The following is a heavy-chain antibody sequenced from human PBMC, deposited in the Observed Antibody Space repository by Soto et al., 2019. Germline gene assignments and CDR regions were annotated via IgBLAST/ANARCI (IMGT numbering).Heavy chain of an antibody. CDR1: SGSINSHY. Sequence: QVQLQESGPRLVKPSETLSLTCSVSSGSINSHYWSWIRQPPGRGLEWIGYIPHSGNTNYDPSLRGRVTMSVDPSKNQFSLRLNSVTAADTAVYYCATYYFLPGHHDYFDSWGHGLLVTVSA. D-gene: IGHD3-9*01. J-gene: IGHJ4*01. CDR2: IPHSGNT. V-gene: IGHV4-59*11. CDR3: ATYYFLPGHHDYFDS.